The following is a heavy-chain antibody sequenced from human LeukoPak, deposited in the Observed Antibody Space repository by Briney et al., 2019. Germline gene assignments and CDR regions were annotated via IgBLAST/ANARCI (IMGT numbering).Heavy chain of an antibody. J-gene: IGHJ5*02. V-gene: IGHV3-73*01. CDR2: IRSKANSYAT. CDR1: GFTFSGSA. CDR3: GFLEWT. Sequence: PGGSLRLSCAAPGFTFSGSAMHWVRQASGKGLEWVGRIRSKANSYATAYAASVKGRFTISRDDSKNTAYLQMNSLKTEDTAVYYCGFLEWTWGQGTLVTVSS. D-gene: IGHD3-3*01.